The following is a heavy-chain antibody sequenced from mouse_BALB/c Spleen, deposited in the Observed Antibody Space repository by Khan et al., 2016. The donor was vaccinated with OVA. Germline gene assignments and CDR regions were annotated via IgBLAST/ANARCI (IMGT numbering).Heavy chain of an antibody. D-gene: IGHD2-14*01. J-gene: IGHJ3*01. CDR3: ARGYDFLAY. CDR2: VNPNTGNT. Sequence: EVQLQQSGPDLVKPGASVKMSCKASGYSFTGYYMNWVKQSHGKSLECIGRVNPNTGNTNDNQNFRGKAILIVDTSSSTAYMELRSLTSEDSAVYYCARGYDFLAYWGQGTLVTVSA. V-gene: IGHV1-26*01. CDR1: GYSFTGYY.